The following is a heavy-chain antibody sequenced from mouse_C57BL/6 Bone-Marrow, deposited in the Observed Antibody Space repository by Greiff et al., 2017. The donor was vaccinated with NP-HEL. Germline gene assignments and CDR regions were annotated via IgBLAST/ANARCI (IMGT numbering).Heavy chain of an antibody. CDR3: ARREGTAQATFDY. D-gene: IGHD3-2*02. V-gene: IGHV1-55*01. CDR1: GYTFTSYW. Sequence: VKLQEPGAELVKPGASVKMSCKASGYTFTSYWITWVKQRPGQGLEWIGDIYPGSGSTNYNEKFKSKATLTVDTSSSTAYMQLSSLTSEDSAVYYCARREGTAQATFDYWGQGTTLTVSS. J-gene: IGHJ2*01. CDR2: IYPGSGST.